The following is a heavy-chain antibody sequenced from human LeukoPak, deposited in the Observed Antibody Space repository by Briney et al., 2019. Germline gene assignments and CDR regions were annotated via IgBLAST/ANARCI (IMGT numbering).Heavy chain of an antibody. CDR1: GFTFSSYW. CDR2: IKQDGSEK. D-gene: IGHD5-12*01. V-gene: IGHV3-7*01. J-gene: IGHJ4*02. CDR3: ARDVDVDIVATNFDY. Sequence: GGSLRLSCAASGFTFSSYWMSWVRQAPGKGLEWVANIKQDGSEKYYVDSVKGRFTISRDNAKNSLYLQMNSLRAEDTAVYYCARDVDVDIVATNFDYWGQGTLVTVSS.